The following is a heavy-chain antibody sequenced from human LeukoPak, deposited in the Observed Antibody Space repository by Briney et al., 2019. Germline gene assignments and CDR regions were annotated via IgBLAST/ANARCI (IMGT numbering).Heavy chain of an antibody. CDR2: IYYSGST. CDR3: ARVDNWNYVFGY. J-gene: IGHJ4*02. D-gene: IGHD1-7*01. Sequence: KASETLSLTCTVSGGSISSSSYYWGWIRQPPGKGLEWIGSIYYSGSTYYNPSLKSRVTISVDTSKNQFSLKLSSVTAADTAVYYCARVDNWNYVFGYWGQGTLVTVSS. V-gene: IGHV4-39*07. CDR1: GGSISSSSYY.